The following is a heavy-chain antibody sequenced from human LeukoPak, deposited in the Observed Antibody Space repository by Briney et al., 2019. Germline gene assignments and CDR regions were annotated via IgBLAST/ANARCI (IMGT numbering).Heavy chain of an antibody. V-gene: IGHV4-59*01. CDR1: GGSISSYY. CDR2: IYYSGST. Sequence: SETLSLTCTVSGGSISSYYWSWIRQPPGKGLEWIGYIYYSGSTNYNPSLKSRVTISVGTSKNQFSLKLSSVTAADTAVYYCARHLPGPVSFDYWGQGTLVTVSS. J-gene: IGHJ4*02. CDR3: ARHLPGPVSFDY.